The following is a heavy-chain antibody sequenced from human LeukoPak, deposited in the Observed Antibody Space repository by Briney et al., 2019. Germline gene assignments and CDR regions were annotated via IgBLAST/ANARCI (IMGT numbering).Heavy chain of an antibody. J-gene: IGHJ6*02. D-gene: IGHD6-6*01. CDR1: GFTFSSYA. Sequence: SGGSLRLSCAASGFTFSSYAMSWVRQAPGKGLEWVSAISGSGGSTYYADSVKGRFTIFRDNSENTLYLQMDSLSAEDTALYYCAKSGSSSNHYYGMDVWGQGTTVTVSS. CDR2: ISGSGGST. V-gene: IGHV3-23*01. CDR3: AKSGSSSNHYYGMDV.